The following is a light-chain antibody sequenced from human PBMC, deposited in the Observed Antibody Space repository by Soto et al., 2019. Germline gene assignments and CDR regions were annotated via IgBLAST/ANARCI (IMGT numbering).Light chain of an antibody. CDR2: DVS. CDR3: CSYAGTYTWV. Sequence: QSVLTQPASVSGSPGQSITISCTGTSSDIGGSILVSWYQQEPGKAPKLMIYDVSKRPSGVPDRFSGSKSGNTASLTISGLQAEDEADYYCCSYAGTYTWVFGGGTKLTVL. V-gene: IGLV2-11*01. J-gene: IGLJ3*02. CDR1: SSDIGGSIL.